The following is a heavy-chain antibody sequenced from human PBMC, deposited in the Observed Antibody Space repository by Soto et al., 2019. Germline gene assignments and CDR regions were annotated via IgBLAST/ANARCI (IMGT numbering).Heavy chain of an antibody. Sequence: QVQLVESGGGVVQPGRSLRLSCAASGFTFSSYGMHWVRQAPGKGLEWVAVIWYDGSNKYYADSVKGRFTISRDNSKNTLYLQMNSLRAEDTAVYYCARHRGLPRGGFDPWGQGTLVTVSS. CDR2: IWYDGSNK. CDR3: ARHRGLPRGGFDP. D-gene: IGHD3-10*01. V-gene: IGHV3-33*01. CDR1: GFTFSSYG. J-gene: IGHJ5*02.